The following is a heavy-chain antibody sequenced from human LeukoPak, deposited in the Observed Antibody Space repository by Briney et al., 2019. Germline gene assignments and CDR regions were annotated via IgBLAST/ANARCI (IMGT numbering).Heavy chain of an antibody. CDR3: TTSKAVFGVVNGMDV. Sequence: PGGSLRLSCAASGFTFSNAWMSWVRQAPGKGLEWFGRIKSKTDGGTTDYAAPVKGRFTISRDDSKNTLYLQMNSLKTEDTAVYYCTTSKAVFGVVNGMDVWGQGTTVTVSS. J-gene: IGHJ6*02. CDR2: IKSKTDGGTT. CDR1: GFTFSNAW. D-gene: IGHD3-3*01. V-gene: IGHV3-15*01.